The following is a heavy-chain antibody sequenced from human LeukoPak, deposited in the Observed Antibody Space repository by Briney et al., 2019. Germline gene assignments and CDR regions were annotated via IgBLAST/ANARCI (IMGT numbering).Heavy chain of an antibody. Sequence: GGSLRPSCAASGFTFSDYWMHWVRQAPGKGLVWVSRIRGDGNDMNYADSVKGRFTISRDNAKNMVYLQINSLRADGTAVYYCTRDRVLGSGSSDSWGQGTLVTVST. CDR1: GFTFSDYW. J-gene: IGHJ5*01. CDR3: TRDRVLGSGSSDS. CDR2: IRGDGNDM. V-gene: IGHV3-74*01. D-gene: IGHD3-10*01.